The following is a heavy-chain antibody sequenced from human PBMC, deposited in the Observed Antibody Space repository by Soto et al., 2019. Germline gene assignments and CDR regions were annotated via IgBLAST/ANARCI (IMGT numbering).Heavy chain of an antibody. V-gene: IGHV1-58*01. CDR2: IVVGSGNT. Sequence: KFSCNDSGFNCTSSAVQWARQSRGQRLEWIGWIVVGSGNTNYAQKFQERVTITRDMSTSTAYMELSSLRSEDMAVYYCAAEDTAMTYYYHRMDVWGQASTVAVT. CDR3: AAEDTAMTYYYHRMDV. J-gene: IGHJ6*02. CDR1: GFNCTSSA. D-gene: IGHD5-18*01.